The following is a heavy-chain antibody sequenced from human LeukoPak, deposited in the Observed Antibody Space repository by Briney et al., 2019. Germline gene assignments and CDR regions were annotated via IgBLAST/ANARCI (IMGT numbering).Heavy chain of an antibody. D-gene: IGHD6-19*01. J-gene: IGHJ4*02. CDR1: GDSISTGSYY. CDR2: IYYSGNT. V-gene: IGHV4-39*01. CDR3: ARGGTVAGADY. Sequence: SETLSLTCTVSGDSISTGSYYWGWIRQPPGKGLEWIGSIYYSGNTYYNASLKSQVSISIDTSKNQFSLKLTSVTAADTAVYYCARGGTVAGADYWGQGTLVTVSS.